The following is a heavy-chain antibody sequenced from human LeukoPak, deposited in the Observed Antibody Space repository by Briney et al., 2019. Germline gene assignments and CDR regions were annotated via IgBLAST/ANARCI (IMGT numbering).Heavy chain of an antibody. CDR3: TKELHVAVAVADYYYFYMDV. Sequence: GGSRRLSCAASGFAFSSFAMGWVRQSPGKGLQWLSTINGGGNTTFYADSVKGRFTISRDNSKNTLYLHMDSLRPDDTAIYYCTKELHVAVAVADYYYFYMDVWGRGTAVTVPS. CDR2: INGGGNTT. V-gene: IGHV3-23*01. J-gene: IGHJ6*03. CDR1: GFAFSSFA. D-gene: IGHD6-19*01.